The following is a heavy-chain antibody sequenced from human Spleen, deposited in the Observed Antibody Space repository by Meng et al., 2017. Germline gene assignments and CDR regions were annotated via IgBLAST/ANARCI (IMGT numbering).Heavy chain of an antibody. J-gene: IGHJ4*02. V-gene: IGHV3-7*01. CDR3: ARDNLETYQNVDY. CDR2: IKEDGSED. CDR1: GFTFSAHW. Sequence: GESLKISCAASGFTFSAHWMSWVRQAPGRGLEWVANIKEDGSEDYYGDSVRGRFTISRDNAKNSLYLQMNSLRAEDTAVYYCARDNLETYQNVDYWGQGTLVTVSS. D-gene: IGHD3-3*01.